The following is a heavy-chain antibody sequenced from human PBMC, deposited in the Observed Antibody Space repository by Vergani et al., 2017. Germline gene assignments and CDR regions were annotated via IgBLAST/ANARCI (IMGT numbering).Heavy chain of an antibody. CDR2: ISGSGGFT. Sequence: EVQLLESGGGLVQPGGSLRLSCAASGFTFSSYAMSWVRQAPGKGLEWVSGISGSGGFTYYADSVKGRFTISRDNSKNTMFLQMNSLRFEDTAVYFCTKGSVYYHDSAGHGYDPYTGFDLWGQGTLVTVSS. J-gene: IGHJ3*01. CDR3: TKGSVYYHDSAGHGYDPYTGFDL. CDR1: GFTFSSYA. V-gene: IGHV3-23*01. D-gene: IGHD5-12*01.